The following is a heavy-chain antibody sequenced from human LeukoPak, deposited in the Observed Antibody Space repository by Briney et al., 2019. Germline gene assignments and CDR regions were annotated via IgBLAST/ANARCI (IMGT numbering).Heavy chain of an antibody. Sequence: NTSETLSLTCTVFGYSISTSYYWGWTRRPPGKGLEWIGSIYHSGNTYYNPSLKSRVTISVDTSKNQFSLKLNSVTAADTAVYYCARAGYGDSDFDYWGQGTLVTVSS. J-gene: IGHJ4*02. CDR3: ARAGYGDSDFDY. V-gene: IGHV4-38-2*02. CDR1: GYSISTSYY. D-gene: IGHD4-17*01. CDR2: IYHSGNT.